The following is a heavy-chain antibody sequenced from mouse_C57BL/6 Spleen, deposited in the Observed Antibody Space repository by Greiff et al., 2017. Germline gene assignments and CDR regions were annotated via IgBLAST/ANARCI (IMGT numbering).Heavy chain of an antibody. CDR3: ARWDYYGSSPYFDV. Sequence: QVQLQQPGAELVRPGSSVKLSCKASGYTFTSYWMHWVKPRPIQGLEWIGNIDPSDSETHYNQKFKDKATLTVDKSSSTAYRQLSILISEDSAVYSGARWDYYGSSPYFDVWGTGTTVTVSS. D-gene: IGHD1-1*01. CDR2: IDPSDSET. V-gene: IGHV1-52*01. CDR1: GYTFTSYW. J-gene: IGHJ1*03.